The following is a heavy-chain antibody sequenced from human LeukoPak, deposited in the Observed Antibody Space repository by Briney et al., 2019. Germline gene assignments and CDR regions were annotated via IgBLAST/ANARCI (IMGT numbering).Heavy chain of an antibody. D-gene: IGHD6-13*01. CDR2: INHSGST. V-gene: IGHV4-34*01. J-gene: IGHJ3*02. CDR3: ARKRRIAAPGWAFDI. Sequence: SETLSLTCTVSGGSISGYYWSWIRQPPGKGLEWIGEINHSGSTNYNPSLKSRVTISVDTSKNQFSLKLSSVTAADTAVYYCARKRRIAAPGWAFDIWGQGTMVTVSS. CDR1: GGSISGYY.